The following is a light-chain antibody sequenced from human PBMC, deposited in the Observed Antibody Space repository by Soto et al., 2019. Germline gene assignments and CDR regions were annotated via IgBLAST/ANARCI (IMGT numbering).Light chain of an antibody. CDR3: CSYAGSYTWV. V-gene: IGLV2-11*01. J-gene: IGLJ3*02. Sequence: QSALTQPRSVSGSPGQSVTISCTGTSSDVGGYNYVSWYQQHPGKAPKVMIYDVSKRPSGVPDRFSGSKSGNTASLTISGIQAEDEADYYCCSYAGSYTWVFGGGNKLTVL. CDR1: SSDVGGYNY. CDR2: DVS.